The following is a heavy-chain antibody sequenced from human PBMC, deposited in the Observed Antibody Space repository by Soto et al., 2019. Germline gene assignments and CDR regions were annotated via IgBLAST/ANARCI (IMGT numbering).Heavy chain of an antibody. J-gene: IGHJ5*02. CDR1: GGSFSGYY. D-gene: IGHD2-2*01. CDR3: ARLPQALYQQNWFDP. Sequence: SETLSLTCAVYGGSFSGYYWTWIRQPPGTGLEWIGEINHSGSTNYNPSLKSRVTISVDTSKNQFSLKLTFVTAADTAVYYCARLPQALYQQNWFDPWGQGTLVTVLL. CDR2: INHSGST. V-gene: IGHV4-34*01.